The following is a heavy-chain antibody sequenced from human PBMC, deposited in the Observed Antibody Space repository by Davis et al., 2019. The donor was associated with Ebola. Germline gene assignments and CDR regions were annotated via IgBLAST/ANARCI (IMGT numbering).Heavy chain of an antibody. V-gene: IGHV4-61*08. Sequence: MPSETLSLTCTVSGGSIPIDGHYWSWVRQPPGRGLEWLGSVHYSGSSDSDPSLKSRVAMSIDTSKNQFSLKLASVTAADSAVYFCVKNTGYFDIWGQGALVIVSS. CDR2: VHYSGSS. D-gene: IGHD1/OR15-1a*01. CDR3: VKNTGYFDI. CDR1: GGSIPIDGHY. J-gene: IGHJ4*02.